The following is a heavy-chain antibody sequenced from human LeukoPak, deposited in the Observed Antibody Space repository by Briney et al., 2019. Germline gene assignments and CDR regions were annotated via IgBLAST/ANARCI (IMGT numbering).Heavy chain of an antibody. Sequence: NPSETLSLTCTVSGGSISSSSYYWGWIRQPPGKRLEWIGSIYYSGSTYYNPSLKSRVTISVDTSKNQFSLKLSSVTAADTAVYYCARGLMAMIVVVIHPFDYWGQGTLVTVSS. V-gene: IGHV4-39*07. CDR3: ARGLMAMIVVVIHPFDY. J-gene: IGHJ4*02. D-gene: IGHD3-22*01. CDR2: IYYSGST. CDR1: GGSISSSSYY.